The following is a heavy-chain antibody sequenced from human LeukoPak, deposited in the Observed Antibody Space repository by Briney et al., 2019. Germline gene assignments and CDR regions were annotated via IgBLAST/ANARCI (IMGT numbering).Heavy chain of an antibody. D-gene: IGHD6-19*01. CDR2: IYHSGST. CDR1: GGSISSGGYY. J-gene: IGHJ3*02. CDR3: ARDKQWLDAFDI. V-gene: IGHV4-30-2*01. Sequence: SETLSLTCTVSGGSISSGGYYWSWIRQPPGKGLEWIGYIYHSGSTYYNPSLKSRVTISVDTSKNQFSLKLSSVTAADTAVYYCARDKQWLDAFDIWGQGTMVTVSS.